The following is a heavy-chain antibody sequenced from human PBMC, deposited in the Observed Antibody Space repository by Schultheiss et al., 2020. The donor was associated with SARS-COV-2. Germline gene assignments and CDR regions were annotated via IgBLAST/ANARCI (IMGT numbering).Heavy chain of an antibody. CDR1: GYTFTGYY. V-gene: IGHV1-2*02. CDR3: ARAASPFIQGRGNYYYYGMNV. D-gene: IGHD3-10*01. J-gene: IGHJ6*02. CDR2: INPNSGGT. Sequence: ASVKVSCKASGYTFTGYYMHWVRQAPGQGLEWMGWINPNSGGTNYAQKFQGRVTITADESTSTAYMELSSLRSEDTAVYYCARAASPFIQGRGNYYYYGMNVWGQGTTVTFSS.